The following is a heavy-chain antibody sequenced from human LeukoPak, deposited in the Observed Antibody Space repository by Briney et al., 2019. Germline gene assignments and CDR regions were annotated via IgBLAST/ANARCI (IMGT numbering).Heavy chain of an antibody. J-gene: IGHJ4*02. Sequence: PGASLRLSCAASGFTFSTYAVTWVRQAPEKGLEWVSAISGGGGTTTYADSVKGRFTISRDNPKNTLYLQMNSLRAEDTAVYYCAKYFGSGSRFSDYWGQGTLVTVSS. CDR3: AKYFGSGSRFSDY. CDR1: GFTFSTYA. CDR2: ISGGGGTT. D-gene: IGHD3-10*01. V-gene: IGHV3-23*01.